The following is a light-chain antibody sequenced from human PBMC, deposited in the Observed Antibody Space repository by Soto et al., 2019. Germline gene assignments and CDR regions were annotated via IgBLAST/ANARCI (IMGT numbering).Light chain of an antibody. J-gene: IGKJ5*01. CDR1: QSISSW. CDR2: DAS. CDR3: QQYGSSGIT. V-gene: IGKV1-5*01. Sequence: DIQMTQSPSTLSASVGDRVTITCRASQSISSWLAWYQQKPGKAPKLLIYDASSLESGVPSRFSGSGSGTEFTLTISSLQPDDFAVYYCQQYGSSGITFGQGTRLEIK.